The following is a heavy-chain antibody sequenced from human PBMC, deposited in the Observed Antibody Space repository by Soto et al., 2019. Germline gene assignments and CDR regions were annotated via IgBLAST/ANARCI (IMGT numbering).Heavy chain of an antibody. D-gene: IGHD4-17*01. J-gene: IGHJ4*02. CDR1: GGSISSGGYY. CDR2: IYYSGST. CDR3: ARGDYGDYSGVGY. V-gene: IGHV4-31*03. Sequence: PSETLSLTCTVSGGSISSGGYYWSWIRQHPGKGLEWIGYIYYSGSTYYNPSLKSRVTISVDTSKNQFSLKLSSVTAADTAVYYCARGDYGDYSGVGYWGQGTLVTVSS.